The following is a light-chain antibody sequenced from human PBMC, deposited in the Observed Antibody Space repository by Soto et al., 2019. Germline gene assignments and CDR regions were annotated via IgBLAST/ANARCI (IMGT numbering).Light chain of an antibody. Sequence: QSALTQPRSVSGSPGQSVTISCTGTSSDVGGYIYVSWYQQHPGKAPKLMIYEVSNRPSGVSNRFSGSKSGNTASLTISGLQAEDEADYYCSSYTSSSTVVFGGGTKVTVL. CDR3: SSYTSSSTVV. V-gene: IGLV2-14*01. J-gene: IGLJ2*01. CDR2: EVS. CDR1: SSDVGGYIY.